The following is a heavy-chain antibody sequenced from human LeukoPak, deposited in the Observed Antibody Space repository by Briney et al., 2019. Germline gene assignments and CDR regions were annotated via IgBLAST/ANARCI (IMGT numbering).Heavy chain of an antibody. CDR2: IRHDGNKK. J-gene: IGHJ4*02. Sequence: GGSLRLSCGASGFTLSDYGMLWVRQAPGKGLDWVAFIRHDGNKKLYADSVKGRFTISRDNSKNTLYLYVNSLRPDDSAVYYCVKDNPLDYWGQGTLVIVSS. V-gene: IGHV3-30*02. CDR1: GFTLSDYG. CDR3: VKDNPLDY.